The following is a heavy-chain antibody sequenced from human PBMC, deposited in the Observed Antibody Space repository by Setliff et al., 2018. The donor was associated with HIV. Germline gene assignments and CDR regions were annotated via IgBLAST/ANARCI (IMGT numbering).Heavy chain of an antibody. J-gene: IGHJ4*02. CDR1: GGSVSGYY. Sequence: SETLSLTCAVYGGSVSGYYWSWIRQPPGKGLEWIGEIDHSGSTNYNPSLTSRVTISVDTSRNQFSLKLTSVTAADTAIYYCARGVNFDYWGQGTQVTVSS. V-gene: IGHV4-34*01. CDR3: ARGVNFDY. CDR2: IDHSGST.